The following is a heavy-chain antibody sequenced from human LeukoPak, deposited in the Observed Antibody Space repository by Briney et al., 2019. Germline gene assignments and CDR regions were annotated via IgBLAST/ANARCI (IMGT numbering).Heavy chain of an antibody. CDR2: ISYDGSNK. J-gene: IGHJ4*02. CDR1: GFTFSSYG. V-gene: IGHV3-30*03. D-gene: IGHD2/OR15-2a*01. Sequence: PGGSLRLSCAASGFTFSSYGMHWVRQAPGKGLEWVAVISYDGSNKYYADSVKGRFTISRDNSKNTLYLQMNSLRAEDTAVYYCARDNREMFDYWGQGTLVTVSS. CDR3: ARDNREMFDY.